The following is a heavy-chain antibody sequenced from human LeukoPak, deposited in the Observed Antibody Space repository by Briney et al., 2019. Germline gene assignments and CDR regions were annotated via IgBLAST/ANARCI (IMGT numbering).Heavy chain of an antibody. Sequence: ASVKVSCKVSGYTLTELSMHWVRQAPGKGLEWMGGFDPEDGETIYAQKFQGRVTMTEGTSTDTAYMELSSLKASDTAMYYCARHLPTHHYYMDVWGKGTTVTVSS. D-gene: IGHD3-3*02. CDR3: ARHLPTHHYYMDV. J-gene: IGHJ6*03. CDR1: GYTLTELS. V-gene: IGHV1-24*01. CDR2: FDPEDGET.